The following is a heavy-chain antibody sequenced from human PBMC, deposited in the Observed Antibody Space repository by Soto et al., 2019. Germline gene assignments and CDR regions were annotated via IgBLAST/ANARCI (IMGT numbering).Heavy chain of an antibody. D-gene: IGHD3-10*01. Sequence: EVQVVESGGGLAQPGGSLRLSCAASGFNFSPYWMNWVRRAPGKGLEWVSRIQSYGSNYADHYADSVKGRFTISRDNAKNTLYLQMNSLRVEDTAVYFCARDRGTPDAFDIWGQGTMVTVSS. CDR3: ARDRGTPDAFDI. J-gene: IGHJ3*02. CDR2: IQSYGSNY. CDR1: GFNFSPYW. V-gene: IGHV3-74*01.